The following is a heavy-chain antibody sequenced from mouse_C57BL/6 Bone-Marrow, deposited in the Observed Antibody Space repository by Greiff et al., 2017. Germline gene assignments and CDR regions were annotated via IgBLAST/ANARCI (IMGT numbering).Heavy chain of an antibody. CDR3: ARVCNYNYYAMDY. J-gene: IGHJ4*01. Sequence: VQLQESGAELARPGASVKLSCKASGYTFTSYGISWVKQRPGQGLEWIGEIYPRSGNTYYNEKFKGKATLTADKSSSTAYMELRSLTSEDSAVYFCARVCNYNYYAMDYWGQGTSVTVSS. V-gene: IGHV1-81*01. CDR1: GYTFTSYG. CDR2: IYPRSGNT. D-gene: IGHD2-1*01.